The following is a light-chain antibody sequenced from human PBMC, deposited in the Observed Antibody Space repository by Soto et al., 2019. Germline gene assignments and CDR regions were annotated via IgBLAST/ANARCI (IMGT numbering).Light chain of an antibody. V-gene: IGKV1-33*01. Sequence: DIQMTQSPSSLSASVGDRVTITCQASQDITNYLNWYQQKPGKAPNLLIYGASNLETGVPSRFSGSGSGTDFPCTISSLQAEDIGTYFCQQYDSVFTFGQGTRLEIK. J-gene: IGKJ5*01. CDR1: QDITNY. CDR3: QQYDSVFT. CDR2: GAS.